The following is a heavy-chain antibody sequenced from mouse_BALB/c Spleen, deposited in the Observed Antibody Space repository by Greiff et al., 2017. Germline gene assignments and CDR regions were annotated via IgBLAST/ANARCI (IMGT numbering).Heavy chain of an antibody. CDR3: ASPGGYNGFAY. J-gene: IGHJ3*01. Sequence: VQLQQPGSELVRPGASVKLSCKASGYTFTSYWMHWVKQRPEQGLEWIGRIDPANGNTKYDPKFQGKATITADTSSNTAYLQLSSLTSEDTAVYYCASPGGYNGFAYWGQGTLVTVSA. D-gene: IGHD2-2*01. CDR2: IDPANGNT. CDR1: GYTFTSYW. V-gene: IGHV14-1*02.